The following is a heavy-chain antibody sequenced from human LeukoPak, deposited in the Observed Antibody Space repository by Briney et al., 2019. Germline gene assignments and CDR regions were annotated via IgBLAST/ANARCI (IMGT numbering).Heavy chain of an antibody. D-gene: IGHD3-9*01. Sequence: GGSLRLSCAASGFTFSDYYMSWIRQAPGKGLEWVSYISSSSSYTNYADSVKGRFTISRDNAKNSLYLQMNSLRAEDTAVYFFTPRPSYDILTGYYLWGQGTLVTVSS. CDR2: ISSSSSYT. CDR1: GFTFSDYY. J-gene: IGHJ4*02. CDR3: TPRPSYDILTGYYL. V-gene: IGHV3-11*06.